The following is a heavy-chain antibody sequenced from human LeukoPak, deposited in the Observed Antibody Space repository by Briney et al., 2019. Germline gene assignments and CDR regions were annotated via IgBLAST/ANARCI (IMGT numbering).Heavy chain of an antibody. CDR3: ARDSRPTRYYYGSGSYYSYYYGMDV. CDR2: INPSGGST. CDR1: GYTFTSYY. J-gene: IGHJ6*02. D-gene: IGHD3-10*01. Sequence: ASVKVSCKASGYTFTSYYMHWVRQAPGQGLEWMGIINPSGGSTSYAQKFQGWVTMTRDTSISTAYMELSRLRSDDTAVYYCARDSRPTRYYYGSGSYYSYYYGMDVWGQGTTVTVSS. V-gene: IGHV1-46*01.